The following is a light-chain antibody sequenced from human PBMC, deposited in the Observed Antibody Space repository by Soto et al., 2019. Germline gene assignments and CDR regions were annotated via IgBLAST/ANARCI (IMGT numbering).Light chain of an antibody. CDR3: VQGAHWPWT. CDR2: QVS. CDR1: QSPVYSDGVTY. V-gene: IGKV2-30*01. J-gene: IGKJ1*01. Sequence: DVVMTQSPLSLPVTLGQPASISCKSSQSPVYSDGVTYLNWFQQRPGQSPRRLIYQVSIRDSGVPDRFSGSGSGTVFTLRISRVEAEDVGSYYCVQGAHWPWTFGQGTKVDIK.